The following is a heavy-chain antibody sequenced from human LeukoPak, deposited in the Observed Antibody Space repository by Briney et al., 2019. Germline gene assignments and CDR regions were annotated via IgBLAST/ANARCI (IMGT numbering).Heavy chain of an antibody. CDR1: GFIVSSNY. Sequence: GGSLRLSCAASGFIVSSNYMSWVRQAPGKGLEWVSILYSGGGTFYADSVKGRFTISRDNAKNSLYLQMNSLRAEDTAVYYCARVSPITMIVVVTQGAFDIWGQGTMVTVSS. V-gene: IGHV3-66*01. J-gene: IGHJ3*02. CDR2: LYSGGGT. CDR3: ARVSPITMIVVVTQGAFDI. D-gene: IGHD3-22*01.